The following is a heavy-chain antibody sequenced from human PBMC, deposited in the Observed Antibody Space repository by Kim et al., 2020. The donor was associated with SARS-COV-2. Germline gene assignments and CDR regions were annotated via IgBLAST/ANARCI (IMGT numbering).Heavy chain of an antibody. CDR1: GFTFSSYA. CDR2: ISGSGGST. V-gene: IGHV3-23*01. Sequence: GGSLRLSCAASGFTFSSYAMSWVRQAPGKGLEWVSAISGSGGSTYYADSVKGRFTISRDNSKNTLYLQMNSLRAEDTAVYYCAKVGLLLWFGELKHWGQGTLVTVSS. CDR3: AKVGLLLWFGELKH. D-gene: IGHD3-10*01. J-gene: IGHJ1*01.